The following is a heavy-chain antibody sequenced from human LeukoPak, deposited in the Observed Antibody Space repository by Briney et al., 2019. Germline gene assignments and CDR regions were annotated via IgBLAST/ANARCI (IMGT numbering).Heavy chain of an antibody. V-gene: IGHV3-23*01. CDR2: ITTRSGST. J-gene: IGHJ4*02. CDR1: GFTFSSYA. Sequence: PGGSLRLSCAASGFTFSSYAMSWVRQAPGKGLEWVSTITTRSGSTYYADSVKGRFTISRDNSKNTLYLQMNSLRAEDTAVYYCVRGAHDFDHWGQGILVTVSS. CDR3: VRGAHDFDH.